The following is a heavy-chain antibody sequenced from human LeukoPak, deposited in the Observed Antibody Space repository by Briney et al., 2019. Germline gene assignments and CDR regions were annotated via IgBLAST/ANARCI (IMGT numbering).Heavy chain of an antibody. CDR3: ARLGPAAFDY. V-gene: IGHV3-11*06. CDR1: GFTFSDYY. Sequence: GGSLRLSCAAPGFTFSDYYMSWIRQAPGKGLEWVSYISSSSSYTNYADSVKGRFTISRDNAKNSLYLQMNSLRAEDTAVYYCARLGPAAFDYWGQGTLVTVSS. D-gene: IGHD2-2*01. CDR2: ISSSSSYT. J-gene: IGHJ4*02.